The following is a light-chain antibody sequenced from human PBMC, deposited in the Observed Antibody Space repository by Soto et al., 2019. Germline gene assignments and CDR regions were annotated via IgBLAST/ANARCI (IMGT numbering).Light chain of an antibody. Sequence: DIHMIQSPATLSGSVGERITITCRASENIFKYVAWYQQTTGSAPNLFICAASDLETGVPSSFSGSGSGTEFSLTLVSLQPEDFPNYYCQQYNSRLIAFGRGTKVDVK. CDR2: AAS. CDR1: ENIFKY. J-gene: IGKJ4*01. CDR3: QQYNSRLIA. V-gene: IGKV1-5*01.